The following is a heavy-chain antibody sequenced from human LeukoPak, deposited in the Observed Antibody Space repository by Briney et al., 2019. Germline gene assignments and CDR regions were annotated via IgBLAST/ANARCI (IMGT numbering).Heavy chain of an antibody. Sequence: SVKVSCKASGGNFSSYAISWVRQAPGQGLEWMGGIIPIFGTANYAQKFQGRVTITADKSTSTAYMELSSLRSEDTAVYYCARGGSSWYGYFDYWGQGTLVTVSS. V-gene: IGHV1-69*06. CDR1: GGNFSSYA. CDR2: IIPIFGTA. D-gene: IGHD6-13*01. J-gene: IGHJ4*02. CDR3: ARGGSSWYGYFDY.